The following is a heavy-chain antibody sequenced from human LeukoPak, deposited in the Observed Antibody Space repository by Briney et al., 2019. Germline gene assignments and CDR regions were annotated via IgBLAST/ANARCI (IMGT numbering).Heavy chain of an antibody. V-gene: IGHV1-69*05. Sequence: ASVKVSRKASGGTFSTYAIIWVRQAPGQGLEWMGGIIPVFGTENYAQKFQGRVTITTDESTSTAYMELSSLRSEDTAVYYCARDQGVPAAMGTYNWFDPWGQGTLVTVSS. J-gene: IGHJ5*02. CDR2: IIPVFGTE. CDR1: GGTFSTYA. D-gene: IGHD2-2*01. CDR3: ARDQGVPAAMGTYNWFDP.